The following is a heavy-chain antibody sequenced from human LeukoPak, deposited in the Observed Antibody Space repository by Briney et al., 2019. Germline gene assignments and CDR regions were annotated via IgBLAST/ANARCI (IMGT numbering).Heavy chain of an antibody. V-gene: IGHV4-59*08. D-gene: IGHD4-17*01. CDR2: IYYSGST. CDR1: GGSISSYY. J-gene: IGHJ4*02. CDR3: ARAPPYALDY. Sequence: KPSETLSLTCTVSGGSISSYYWSWIRQPPGKGLEWIGYIYYSGSTNYNPSLKSRVTISVDTSKNQFSLKLSSVTAADTAVYYCARAPPYALDYWGQGILVTVSS.